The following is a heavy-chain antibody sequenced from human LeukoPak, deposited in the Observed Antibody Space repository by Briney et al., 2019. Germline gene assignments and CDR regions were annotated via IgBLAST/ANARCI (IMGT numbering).Heavy chain of an antibody. V-gene: IGHV1-69*06. CDR2: IIPIFGTA. Sequence: SVKVSCKASGGTFSSYAISWVRQAPGQGLEWMGGIIPIFGTANYAQKFQGRVTITADKSTSTAYMELSSLRSEDTAVYYCARARVGGLSIVRGVRRGFDPWGQGTLVTVSS. CDR3: ARARVGGLSIVRGVRRGFDP. J-gene: IGHJ5*02. D-gene: IGHD3-10*01. CDR1: GGTFSSYA.